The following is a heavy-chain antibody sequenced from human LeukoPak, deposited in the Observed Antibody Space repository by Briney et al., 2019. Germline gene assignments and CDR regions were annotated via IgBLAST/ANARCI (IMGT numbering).Heavy chain of an antibody. D-gene: IGHD1-26*01. CDR2: IYTGGST. V-gene: IGHV3-66*04. CDR3: ARHLRVGATDYFDF. J-gene: IGHJ4*02. CDR1: GFTFSSYS. Sequence: GGSLRLSCAASGFTFSSYSMNWVRQAPGKGLEWVSVIYTGGSTFYADSVKGRFTISRDNSKNTLYLQMNSLRAEDTAVYYCARHLRVGATDYFDFWAREPWSPSPQ.